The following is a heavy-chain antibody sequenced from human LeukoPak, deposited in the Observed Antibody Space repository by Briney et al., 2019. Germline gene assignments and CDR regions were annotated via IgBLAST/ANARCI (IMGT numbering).Heavy chain of an antibody. D-gene: IGHD2-15*01. J-gene: IGHJ4*02. CDR3: AREDCSGGFCSDY. V-gene: IGHV3-33*01. CDR2: IWYDGSNK. CDR1: GFTFRSYG. Sequence: PGGSLRLSCLTSGFTFRSYGMPWVRQAPGKGLEWVAVIWYDGSNKYYADSVKGRFTVSRDDSKNTVYLQMNSLRAEDTAVYYCAREDCSGGFCSDYWGQGTLVTVSS.